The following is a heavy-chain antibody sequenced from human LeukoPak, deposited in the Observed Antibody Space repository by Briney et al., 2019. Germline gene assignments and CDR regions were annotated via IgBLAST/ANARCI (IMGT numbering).Heavy chain of an antibody. Sequence: SETLSLTCTASGGSISSYYWSWIRQPPGKGLEWIGYIYYSGSTNYNPSLKSRVTISVDTSKNQFSLKLSSVTAADTAVYYCARALAQGYYDSSGYLIDYWGQGTLVTVSS. D-gene: IGHD3-22*01. CDR3: ARALAQGYYDSSGYLIDY. V-gene: IGHV4-59*01. J-gene: IGHJ4*02. CDR2: IYYSGST. CDR1: GGSISSYY.